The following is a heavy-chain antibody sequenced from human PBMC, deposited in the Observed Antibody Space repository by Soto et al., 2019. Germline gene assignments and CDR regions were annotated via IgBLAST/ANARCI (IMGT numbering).Heavy chain of an antibody. CDR1: GGSISSGGYY. Sequence: SETLSLTCTVSGGSISSGGYYWSWIRQHPGKGLEWIGYIYYSGSTYYNPSLKSRVTISVDTSKNQFSLKLSSVTAADTAVYYCARSDSDDYGDYVLSYWGQGTLVTVSS. CDR3: ARSDSDDYGDYVLSY. CDR2: IYYSGST. J-gene: IGHJ4*02. D-gene: IGHD4-17*01. V-gene: IGHV4-31*03.